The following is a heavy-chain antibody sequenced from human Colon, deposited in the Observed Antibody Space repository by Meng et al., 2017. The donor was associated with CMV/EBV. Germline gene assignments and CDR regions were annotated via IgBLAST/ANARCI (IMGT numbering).Heavy chain of an antibody. J-gene: IGHJ6*02. Sequence: GESLKISCAASGFTFSSYAMSWVRQAPGKGLEWVAVISYDGSNKYYADSVKGRFTISRDNSKNTLYLQMNSLRAEDTAVYYCARASLPSWKHKDYYYYYGMDVWGQGTTVTISS. CDR2: ISYDGSNK. D-gene: IGHD5-18*01. CDR3: ARASLPSWKHKDYYYYYGMDV. CDR1: GFTFSSYA. V-gene: IGHV3-30-3*01.